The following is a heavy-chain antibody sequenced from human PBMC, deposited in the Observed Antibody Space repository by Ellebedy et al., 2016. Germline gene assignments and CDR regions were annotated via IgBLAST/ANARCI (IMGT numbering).Heavy chain of an antibody. CDR3: ARETYPTYFDY. J-gene: IGHJ4*02. CDR1: GFTFSSYA. V-gene: IGHV3-23*01. Sequence: GESLKISXAASGFTFSSYAMSWVRQAPGKGLEWVSAISGSGGSTYYADSVKGRFTISRDNSKNTLYLQMNSLRAEDTAVYYCARETYPTYFDYWGQGTLVTVSS. CDR2: ISGSGGST.